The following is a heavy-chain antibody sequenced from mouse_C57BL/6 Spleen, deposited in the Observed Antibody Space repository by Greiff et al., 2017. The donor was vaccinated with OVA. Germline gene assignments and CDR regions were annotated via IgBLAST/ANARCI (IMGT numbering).Heavy chain of an antibody. D-gene: IGHD2-2*01. V-gene: IGHV1-64*01. CDR3: ARSYGYDVGYAMDY. Sequence: VQLQQSGAELVKPGASVKLSCKASGYTFTSYWMHWVKQRPGQGLEWIGMIHPNSGSTNYNEKFKSKATLTVDKSSSTAYMQLSSLTSEDSAVYYCARSYGYDVGYAMDYWGQGTSVTVSS. CDR2: IHPNSGST. J-gene: IGHJ4*01. CDR1: GYTFTSYW.